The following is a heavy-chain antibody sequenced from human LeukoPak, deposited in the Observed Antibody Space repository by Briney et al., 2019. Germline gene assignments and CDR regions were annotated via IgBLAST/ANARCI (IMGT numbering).Heavy chain of an antibody. CDR1: GGSFSGYY. CDR3: ARGRFRLEWLSPFDY. D-gene: IGHD3-3*01. J-gene: IGHJ4*02. Sequence: KTSETLSLTCAVYGGSFSGYYWSWIRQPPGKGLESIGEINHSGSTNYNPSLKSRVTISVDTSKNQFSLKLSSVTAADTAVYYCARGRFRLEWLSPFDYWGQGALVTVSS. CDR2: INHSGST. V-gene: IGHV4-34*01.